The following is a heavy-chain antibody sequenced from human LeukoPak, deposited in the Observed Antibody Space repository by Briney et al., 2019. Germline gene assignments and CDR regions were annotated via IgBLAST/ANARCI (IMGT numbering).Heavy chain of an antibody. V-gene: IGHV3-13*01. CDR1: GFTFSSYW. J-gene: IGHJ3*02. CDR3: AREYDYGGNSEAFDI. Sequence: GGSLRLSCAASGFTFSSYWMSWVRQATGKGLEWVSAIGTAGDTYYPGSVKGRFTISRENAKNSLYLQMNSLRAGDTAVYYCAREYDYGGNSEAFDIWGQGTMVTVSS. D-gene: IGHD4-23*01. CDR2: IGTAGDT.